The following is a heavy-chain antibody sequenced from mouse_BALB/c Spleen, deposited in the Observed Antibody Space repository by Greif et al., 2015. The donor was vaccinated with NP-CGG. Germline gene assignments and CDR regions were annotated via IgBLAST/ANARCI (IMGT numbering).Heavy chain of an antibody. CDR1: GFTFSSYG. Sequence: EVMLVESGGDLVKPGGSLKLSCAASGFTFSSYGMSWVRQTPDKRLEWVATISSGGSYTYYPDSVKGRFTISRDNAKNTLYLQMSSLKSEDTAMHYCARGSGNYAMDYWGQGTSVTVSS. D-gene: IGHD1-3*01. J-gene: IGHJ4*01. CDR3: ARGSGNYAMDY. V-gene: IGHV5-6*01. CDR2: ISSGGSYT.